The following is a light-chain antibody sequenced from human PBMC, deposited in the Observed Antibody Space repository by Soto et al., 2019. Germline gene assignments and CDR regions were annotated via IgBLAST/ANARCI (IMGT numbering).Light chain of an antibody. CDR1: QSVSSN. V-gene: IGKV3-15*01. J-gene: IGKJ2*01. CDR2: GAS. Sequence: EIVMTQSPATLSVSPGERATLSCRASQSVSSNLAWYQQKPGQAPRLLIYGASTRATGIPARFSGSGSGTDLTLTISSLQSEDFAVCYRPQHHNWPLYTFGQGTMLEIK. CDR3: PQHHNWPLYT.